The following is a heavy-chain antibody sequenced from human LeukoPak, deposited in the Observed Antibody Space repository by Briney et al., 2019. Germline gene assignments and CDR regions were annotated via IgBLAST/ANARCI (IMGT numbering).Heavy chain of an antibody. CDR3: AKTVDGYPD. D-gene: IGHD5-24*01. Sequence: PGGSLRLSCAASGFTFSSYGMHWVRQAPGKGLEWVAVISYDGSNKYYADSVKGRFTISRDNSKNTLYLQMNSLRAEDTAVYYCAKTVDGYPDWGQGTLVTVSS. CDR1: GFTFSSYG. J-gene: IGHJ4*02. V-gene: IGHV3-30*18. CDR2: ISYDGSNK.